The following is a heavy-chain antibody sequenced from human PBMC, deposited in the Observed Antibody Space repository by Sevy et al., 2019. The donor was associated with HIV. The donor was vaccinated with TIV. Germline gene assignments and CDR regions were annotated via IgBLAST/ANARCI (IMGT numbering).Heavy chain of an antibody. D-gene: IGHD1-1*01. J-gene: IGHJ4*02. Sequence: ASGKVSCKASGGTFSSYGLSWVRQAPGQGLEWMGGIIPIFGKVNYAQKFQGRVTITADESTSTAYMELSSLRSEDTAVYYCARGGATGTRVYWGQGTLVTVSS. V-gene: IGHV1-69*13. CDR1: GGTFSSYG. CDR3: ARGGATGTRVY. CDR2: IIPIFGKV.